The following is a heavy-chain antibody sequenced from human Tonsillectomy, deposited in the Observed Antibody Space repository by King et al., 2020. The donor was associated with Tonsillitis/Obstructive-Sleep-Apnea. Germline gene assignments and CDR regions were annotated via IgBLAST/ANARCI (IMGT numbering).Heavy chain of an antibody. J-gene: IGHJ4*02. D-gene: IGHD4-17*01. CDR2: INPGDSDT. V-gene: IGHV5-51*01. CDR1: GYSFTNYW. CDR3: ARRGGRHAYGDYSHFEH. Sequence: VQLVESGAEVKKPGESLKLCCKGSGYSFTNYWIGWVRQMPGKGLEWMGIINPGDSDTRYSPSFQGQVTISADKSVSTAYLQWSSLKASDTAKYYCARRGGRHAYGDYSHFEHWGQGTQVTVSS.